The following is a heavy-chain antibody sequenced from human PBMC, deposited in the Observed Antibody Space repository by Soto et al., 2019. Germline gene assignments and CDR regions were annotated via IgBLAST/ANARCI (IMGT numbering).Heavy chain of an antibody. J-gene: IGHJ6*02. V-gene: IGHV3-30*18. D-gene: IGHD1-26*01. CDR3: GKDVGDYVPYYYGVDV. Sequence: QVQLVESGGGVVQPGTSLRLSCAASGFKFKTHAMHWVRQAPGKGLEWMAVIAYDGNEKFYADSVKGRFTISRDNSKNALYLQINTLRNEDTAVYYCGKDVGDYVPYYYGVDVWGQGTTVTVSS. CDR2: IAYDGNEK. CDR1: GFKFKTHA.